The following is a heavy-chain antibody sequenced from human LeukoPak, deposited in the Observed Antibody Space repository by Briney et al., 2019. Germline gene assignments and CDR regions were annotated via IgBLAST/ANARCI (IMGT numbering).Heavy chain of an antibody. J-gene: IGHJ4*02. D-gene: IGHD5-18*01. CDR3: ARARGNTYGYFEY. CDR1: GLSLSGYW. V-gene: IGHV3-74*01. CDR2: INGDASNT. Sequence: GGSLRLSCAASGLSLSGYWMHWVRQAPGRGLVWVSCINGDASNTSYADSVKGRFTISRDNAKSTLYLQMNSLRVEDTAVYYCARARGNTYGYFEYWGQGTLVTVSS.